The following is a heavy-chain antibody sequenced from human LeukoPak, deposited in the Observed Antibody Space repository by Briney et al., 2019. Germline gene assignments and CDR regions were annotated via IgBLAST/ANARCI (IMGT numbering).Heavy chain of an antibody. CDR3: TRVGMARYFTHRYFDY. D-gene: IGHD3-9*01. CDR2: IRSKAYGGTT. Sequence: GGSLRLSCTASGFTFGDYAMSWFRQAPGKGLEWVGFIRSKAYGGTTEYAASVKGRFTISRDDSKSIAYLQMNSLKTEDTAVYYCTRVGMARYFTHRYFDYWGQGTLVTVSS. J-gene: IGHJ4*02. V-gene: IGHV3-49*03. CDR1: GFTFGDYA.